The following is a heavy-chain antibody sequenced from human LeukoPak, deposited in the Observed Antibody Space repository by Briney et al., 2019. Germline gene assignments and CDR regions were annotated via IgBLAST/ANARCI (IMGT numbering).Heavy chain of an antibody. V-gene: IGHV3-7*01. Sequence: GGSLRLSCVASGFTLSTYWMTWVRQAPGKGLEWVANMKGDESEIHYVDSVKGRFTISRDNAKNSLYLQMNSLRAEDTALYYCARPAYTAAYDLWGQGTMVTVSS. CDR1: GFTLSTYW. CDR3: ARPAYTAAYDL. J-gene: IGHJ3*01. D-gene: IGHD3-16*01. CDR2: MKGDESEI.